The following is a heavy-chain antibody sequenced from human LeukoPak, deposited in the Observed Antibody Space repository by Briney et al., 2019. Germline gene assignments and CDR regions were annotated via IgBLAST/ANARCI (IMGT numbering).Heavy chain of an antibody. CDR1: GYTLTELS. Sequence: ASVKVSCKVSGYTLTELSMHWVRQALGKGLEWMGGFDPEDGETIYAQKFQGRVTMTEDTSTDTAYMELSSLRSEDTAVYYCARGPRVFGVVLSSHWFFDVWGRGTLVTVSS. V-gene: IGHV1-24*01. CDR3: ARGPRVFGVVLSSHWFFDV. CDR2: FDPEDGET. D-gene: IGHD3-3*01. J-gene: IGHJ2*01.